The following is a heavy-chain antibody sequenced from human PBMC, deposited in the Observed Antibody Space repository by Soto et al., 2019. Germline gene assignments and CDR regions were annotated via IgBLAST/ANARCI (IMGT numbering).Heavy chain of an antibody. CDR1: GGSISSSSYY. CDR3: ANQLWFGESEYYFDY. J-gene: IGHJ4*02. Sequence: QLQLQESGPGLVKPSETLSLTCTVSGGSISSSSYYWGWIRQPPGKGLEWIGSIYYSGSTYYNPSIKSRVTISVDTSKNQFSLKLSSVTAADTAVYYCANQLWFGESEYYFDYWGQGTLVTVSS. CDR2: IYYSGST. V-gene: IGHV4-39*01. D-gene: IGHD3-10*01.